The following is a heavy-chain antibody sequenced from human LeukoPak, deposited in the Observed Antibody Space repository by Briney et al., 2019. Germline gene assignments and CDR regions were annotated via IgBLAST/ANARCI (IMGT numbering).Heavy chain of an antibody. V-gene: IGHV1-2*02. J-gene: IGHJ4*02. CDR2: IHPNSGDT. Sequence: ASVKVSCKASGYTFTGYYLHWVRQAPGQGLEWMGWIHPNSGDTNHAQRFQGRLTMTRDTSISTAYMNLSSLSSDDTAIYYWANIRSGYWGQGTLVTVSS. D-gene: IGHD3-10*01. CDR3: ANIRSGY. CDR1: GYTFTGYY.